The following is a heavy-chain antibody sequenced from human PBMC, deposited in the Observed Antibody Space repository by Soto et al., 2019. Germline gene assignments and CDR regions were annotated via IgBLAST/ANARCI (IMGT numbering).Heavy chain of an antibody. V-gene: IGHV4-39*01. J-gene: IGHJ5*02. D-gene: IGHD6-19*01. CDR3: ARQSSGWYNWFDP. CDR1: GGCISSSSYY. CDR2: IYYSGSI. Sequence: PSENVSLTCSVSGGCISSSSYYWGLIRQPPGKGLEWIGSIYYSGSIYYNPSLKSRVTISVDTSKNQFSLKLSSVTAAETAVYYCARQSSGWYNWFDPWGQGTLVT.